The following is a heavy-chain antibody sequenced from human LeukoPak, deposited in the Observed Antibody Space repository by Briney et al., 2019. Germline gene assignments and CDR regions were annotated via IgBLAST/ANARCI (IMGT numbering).Heavy chain of an antibody. V-gene: IGHV3-21*01. D-gene: IGHD3-16*02. J-gene: IGHJ5*02. Sequence: GGSLRLSCAASGFTFSSYSMNWVRQAPGKGLEWVSSISSSSSYIYYADSVKGRFTISRDNAKNSLYLQMNSLRAEDTAVYYCAPSQGLSGSGWFDPWGQGTLVTVSS. CDR1: GFTFSSYS. CDR2: ISSSSSYI. CDR3: APSQGLSGSGWFDP.